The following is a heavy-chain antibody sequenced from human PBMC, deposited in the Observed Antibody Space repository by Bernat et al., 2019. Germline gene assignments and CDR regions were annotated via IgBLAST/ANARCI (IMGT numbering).Heavy chain of an antibody. CDR2: INHSGST. CDR1: GGSFSGYY. V-gene: IGHV4-34*01. J-gene: IGHJ4*02. CDR3: ARGMRAAAGSLFDY. D-gene: IGHD6-13*01. Sequence: QVQLQQWGAGLLKPSETLSLTCAGYGGSFSGYYWSWIRQPPGKGLEWIGEINHSGSTNYNPSLKSRVTISVDTSKNQFSLKLSTVTAADTAVYYCARGMRAAAGSLFDYWGQGTLVTVSS.